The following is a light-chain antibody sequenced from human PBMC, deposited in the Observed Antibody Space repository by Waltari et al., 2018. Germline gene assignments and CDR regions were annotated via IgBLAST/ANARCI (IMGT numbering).Light chain of an antibody. J-gene: IGKJ2*01. Sequence: DITVTQTPLSLSITPGQSATISRKSSQSLLHSDGRTYLYWYLQRPGRSPQLLMYEVSSRFSGVPERFSGSGSGTDFTLKISRVEAEDVGIYFCMQGIYLPYTFGQGTRLETK. CDR1: QSLLHSDGRTY. V-gene: IGKV2-29*02. CDR2: EVS. CDR3: MQGIYLPYT.